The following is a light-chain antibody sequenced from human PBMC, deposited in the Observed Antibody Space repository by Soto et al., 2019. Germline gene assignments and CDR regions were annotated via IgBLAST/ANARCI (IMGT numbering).Light chain of an antibody. V-gene: IGKV2-30*01. J-gene: IGKJ1*01. Sequence: DVVMTQSPLSLPVTLGQPASISCRSSQSLVSSNGNTFLIWFQQRPGQSPRRLIYKVSNRDSAVPDRFTGSGSGTDFTREISRGEAEDVGVYYCMQATHWPLTFGQGTKVEIK. CDR1: QSLVSSNGNTF. CDR2: KVS. CDR3: MQATHWPLT.